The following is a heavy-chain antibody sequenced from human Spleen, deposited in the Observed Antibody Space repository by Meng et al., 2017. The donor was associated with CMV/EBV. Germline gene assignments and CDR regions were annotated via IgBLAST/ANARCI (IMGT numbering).Heavy chain of an antibody. CDR2: ISAGGVST. CDR3: ARGSIAAAGTFDY. Sequence: GESLKISCAASGFTFSSYAMTWVRQAPGKGLEWVSVISAGGVSTYYADSVKGRFTISRDNSKNTLYLQMNSLRAEDTAVYYCARGSIAAAGTFDYWGQGTLVTVSS. D-gene: IGHD6-13*01. J-gene: IGHJ4*02. V-gene: IGHV3-23*01. CDR1: GFTFSSYA.